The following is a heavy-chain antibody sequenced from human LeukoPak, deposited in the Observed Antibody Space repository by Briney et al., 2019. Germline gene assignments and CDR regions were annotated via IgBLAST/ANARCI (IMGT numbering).Heavy chain of an antibody. J-gene: IGHJ4*02. D-gene: IGHD3-22*01. Sequence: PSETLSLTCTVSGGSIRSGGYYRSWVRQHPGKGLGWIAYIYYSGSTYYNPSLKSRVTISVDTSKNQFSLKLSSVTAADTAVYYCARAGAKYDSSGYFGYWGQGTLVTVSS. CDR2: IYYSGST. V-gene: IGHV4-31*03. CDR1: GGSIRSGGYY. CDR3: ARAGAKYDSSGYFGY.